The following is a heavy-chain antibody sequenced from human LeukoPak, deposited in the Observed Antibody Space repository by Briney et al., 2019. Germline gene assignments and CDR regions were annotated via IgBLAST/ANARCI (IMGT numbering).Heavy chain of an antibody. V-gene: IGHV5-51*01. J-gene: IGHJ4*02. D-gene: IGHD6-6*01. CDR1: GYSFTTYW. Sequence: GESLKTTCKGSGYSFTTYWIGWVSQIPGKGLEWMGIIYPGDSDTRYSPSFQGQVTISVDQSISTAYLQWSSLKASDTAMYYCARKYSRSSSLVDYWGQGTLVTVSS. CDR3: ARKYSRSSSLVDY. CDR2: IYPGDSDT.